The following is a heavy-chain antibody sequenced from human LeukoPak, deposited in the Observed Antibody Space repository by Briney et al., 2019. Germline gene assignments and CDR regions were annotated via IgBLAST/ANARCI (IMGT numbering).Heavy chain of an antibody. J-gene: IGHJ4*02. CDR1: GVSISSHY. V-gene: IGHV4-59*11. D-gene: IGHD6-19*01. Sequence: QPSETLSLTCIVSGVSISSHYWGWIRQPPGKGLEWIGYTYYSGSTNYNPSLKSRVSISADTSKNQFSLKLSSVTAADTAVYYCAREAGQWLVFEYYFDYWGQGTLVTVSS. CDR3: AREAGQWLVFEYYFDY. CDR2: TYYSGST.